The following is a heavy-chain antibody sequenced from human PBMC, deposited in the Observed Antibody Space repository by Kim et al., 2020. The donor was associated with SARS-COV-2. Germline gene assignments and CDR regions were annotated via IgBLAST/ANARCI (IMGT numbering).Heavy chain of an antibody. Sequence: NYAQKLQGRVTMTTDTSTSTAYMELRSLRSDDTAVYYCARTGHYYDSSDYWGQGTLVTVSS. J-gene: IGHJ4*02. V-gene: IGHV1-18*01. CDR3: ARTGHYYDSSDY. D-gene: IGHD3-22*01.